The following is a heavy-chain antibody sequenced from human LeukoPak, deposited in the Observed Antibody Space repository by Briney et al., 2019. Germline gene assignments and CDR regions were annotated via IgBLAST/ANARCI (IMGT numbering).Heavy chain of an antibody. Sequence: SETLSLTCTVPGGSISSYYWSWIRQPPGKGLEWIGYIYYSGSTNYNPSLKSRVTISVDTSKNQFSLKLSSVTAADTAVYYCARLVYDSSGYYLSPYYYYGMDVWGQGTTVTVSS. CDR1: GGSISSYY. D-gene: IGHD3-22*01. J-gene: IGHJ6*02. CDR2: IYYSGST. CDR3: ARLVYDSSGYYLSPYYYYGMDV. V-gene: IGHV4-59*08.